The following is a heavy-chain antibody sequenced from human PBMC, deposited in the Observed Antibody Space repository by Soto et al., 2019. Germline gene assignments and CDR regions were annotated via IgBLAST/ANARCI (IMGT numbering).Heavy chain of an antibody. CDR3: VKDVRSGSYLKLDAFDI. CDR1: GFTFSSYA. CDR2: ISSNGGST. D-gene: IGHD1-26*01. V-gene: IGHV3-64D*06. Sequence: GGSLRLSCSASGFTFSSYAMHWVRQAPGKGLEYVSAISSNGGSTYYADSVKGRFTISRDNSKNTLYLQMSSLRAEDTAVYYCVKDVRSGSYLKLDAFDIWGQGTMVTVSS. J-gene: IGHJ3*02.